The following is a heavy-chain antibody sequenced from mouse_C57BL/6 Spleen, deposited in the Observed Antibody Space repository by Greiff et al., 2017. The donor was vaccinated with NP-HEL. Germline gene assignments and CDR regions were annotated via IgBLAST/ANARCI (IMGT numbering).Heavy chain of an antibody. CDR2: IDPSDSYT. CDR3: ARSRTYAMDY. J-gene: IGHJ4*01. Sequence: QVQLQQSGAELVMPGASVKLSCKASGYTFTSYWMHWVKQRPGQGLEWIGEIDPSDSYTNYNQKFRGKSTLTVDKSSSTAYMQLSSLTSEDSAVYYCARSRTYAMDYWGQGTSVTVSS. V-gene: IGHV1-69*01. CDR1: GYTFTSYW.